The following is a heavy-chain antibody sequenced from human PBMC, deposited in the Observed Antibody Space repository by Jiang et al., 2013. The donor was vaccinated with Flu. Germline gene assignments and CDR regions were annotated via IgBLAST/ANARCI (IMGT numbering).Heavy chain of an antibody. CDR3: ARDLYYYDSSGYYYSRTDHNWFDP. J-gene: IGHJ5*02. CDR2: IIPILGIA. Sequence: EVKKPGSSVKVSCKASGGTFSSYAISWVRQAPGQGLEWMGRIIPILGIANYAQKFQGRVTIIADKSTSTAYMELSSLRSEDTAVYYCARDLYYYDSSGYYYSRTDHNWFDPWGQGTLVTVSS. CDR1: GGTFSSYA. D-gene: IGHD3-22*01. V-gene: IGHV1-69*04.